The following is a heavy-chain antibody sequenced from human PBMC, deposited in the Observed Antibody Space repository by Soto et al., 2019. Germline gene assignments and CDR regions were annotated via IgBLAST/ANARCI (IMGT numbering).Heavy chain of an antibody. CDR3: ASDPYYYASDY. Sequence: SVKVSCKAAGGTFSSYAISWVRQAPGQGLEWMGGIIPIFGTANYAQKFQGRVTITADNSTSTAYMELSSLRAEDTAVYYCASDPYYYASDYWGQGTLVTVSS. V-gene: IGHV1-69*06. CDR1: GGTFSSYA. CDR2: IIPIFGTA. J-gene: IGHJ4*02. D-gene: IGHD3-10*01.